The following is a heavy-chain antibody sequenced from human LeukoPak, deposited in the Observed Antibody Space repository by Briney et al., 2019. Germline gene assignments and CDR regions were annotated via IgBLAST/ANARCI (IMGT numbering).Heavy chain of an antibody. Sequence: GGSLRLSCAASGFTFSSYSMNWVRQAPGKGLEWVSVIYSGGRTYYADSVKGRFTISRDNSKNTLYLQMNSLRAEDTAVYYCARDDIAAGGTTDLWGQGTLVTVSS. CDR3: ARDDIAAGGTTDL. J-gene: IGHJ5*02. CDR2: IYSGGRT. V-gene: IGHV3-53*01. D-gene: IGHD6-13*01. CDR1: GFTFSSYS.